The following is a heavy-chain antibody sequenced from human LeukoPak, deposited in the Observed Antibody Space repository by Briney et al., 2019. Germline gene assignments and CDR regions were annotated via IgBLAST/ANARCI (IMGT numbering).Heavy chain of an antibody. D-gene: IGHD3-10*01. V-gene: IGHV3-20*04. CDR1: GFTFSNYW. J-gene: IGHJ4*02. Sequence: GGSLRLSCAASGFTFSNYWMHWVRQAPGKGMEWFSGINWNGGSTGYADSVKGRFTISRGNAKNSLYLQMNSLRAEDTALYYCARGDYYGSGSYFSPLGYWGQGTLVTVSS. CDR2: INWNGGST. CDR3: ARGDYYGSGSYFSPLGY.